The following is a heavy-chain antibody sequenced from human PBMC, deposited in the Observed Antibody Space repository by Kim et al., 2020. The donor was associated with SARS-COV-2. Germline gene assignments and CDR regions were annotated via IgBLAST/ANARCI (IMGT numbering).Heavy chain of an antibody. CDR1: GYTFTGYY. D-gene: IGHD5-18*01. J-gene: IGHJ6*02. Sequence: ASVKVSCKASGYTFTGYYMHWVRQAPGQGLEWMGRINPNSGGTNYAQKFQGRVTMTRDTSISTAYMELSRLRSDDTAVYYCAREDIQLWSHYYYYGMDVWGQGTTVTVSS. CDR3: AREDIQLWSHYYYYGMDV. V-gene: IGHV1-2*06. CDR2: INPNSGGT.